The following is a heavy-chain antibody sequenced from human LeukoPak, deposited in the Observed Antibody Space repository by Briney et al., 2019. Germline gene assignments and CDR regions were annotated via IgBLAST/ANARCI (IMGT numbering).Heavy chain of an antibody. Sequence: QSGGSLRLSCAASGFTFSSFRMHWVRQAPGKGPVWISRINSDGITTTYADSVKGRFTISRDNAKNTLYLQMNSLRAEVTAVYYCARTHYGGAYGDYWGQGTLVTVSS. CDR2: INSDGITT. CDR1: GFTFSSFR. V-gene: IGHV3-74*01. J-gene: IGHJ4*02. CDR3: ARTHYGGAYGDY. D-gene: IGHD4/OR15-4a*01.